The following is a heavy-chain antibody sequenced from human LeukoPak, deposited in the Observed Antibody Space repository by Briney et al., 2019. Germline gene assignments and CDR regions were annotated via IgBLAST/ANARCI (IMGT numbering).Heavy chain of an antibody. Sequence: GGSLRLSCAASGFTFSTSGMNWVRQAPGKGLEWVANINQDGSEKYYVDSVKGRFSISRDNAKNSLYLQMNSLRAEDTAVYCGVVYWGQGILVTVSS. J-gene: IGHJ4*02. V-gene: IGHV3-7*01. CDR2: INQDGSEK. CDR1: GFTFSTSG. CDR3: VVY. D-gene: IGHD1-26*01.